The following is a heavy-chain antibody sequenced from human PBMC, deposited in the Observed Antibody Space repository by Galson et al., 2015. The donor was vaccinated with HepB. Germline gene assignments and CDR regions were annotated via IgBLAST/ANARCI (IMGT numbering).Heavy chain of an antibody. J-gene: IGHJ4*02. Sequence: SVKVSCKASGYTFTSYYMHWVRQAPGQGLEWMGIINPSGGSTSYAQKFQGRVTMTRDTSTSTVYMELSSLRSEDTAVYYCAREVFGSSGRQEDNDYWGQGTLVTVSS. CDR1: GYTFTSYY. D-gene: IGHD3-22*01. V-gene: IGHV1-46*01. CDR3: AREVFGSSGRQEDNDY. CDR2: INPSGGST.